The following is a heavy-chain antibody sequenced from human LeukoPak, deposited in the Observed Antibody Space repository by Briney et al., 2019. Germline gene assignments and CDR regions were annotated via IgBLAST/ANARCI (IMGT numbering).Heavy chain of an antibody. D-gene: IGHD6-19*01. CDR3: ARGQRGWSSDI. CDR2: MNPNSGNT. V-gene: IGHV1-8*02. CDR1: GYMFTGNY. J-gene: IGHJ4*02. Sequence: ASVKVSCKASGYMFTGNYIHWVRQATGQGLEWMGWMNPNSGNTGYAQRFQGRVTMTRNTSISTAYMELSSLRSEDTAVYYCARGQRGWSSDIWGQGTLVTVSS.